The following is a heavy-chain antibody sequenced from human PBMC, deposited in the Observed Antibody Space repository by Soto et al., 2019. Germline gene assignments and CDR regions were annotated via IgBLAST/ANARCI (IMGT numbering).Heavy chain of an antibody. D-gene: IGHD3-22*01. CDR3: AREGFDDSDYSGYYRRDS. CDR1: GYTFIRFG. Sequence: QVQLVQSGAEMKRPGASVTVSCKASGYTFIRFGISWVRQAPGQGLEWMGWLSAYNGNTNYAQKFQGRVTMTRDTSTSTAYMDLRSLRSDDTAVYYCAREGFDDSDYSGYYRRDSWGQGTLVTVSS. CDR2: LSAYNGNT. J-gene: IGHJ5*02. V-gene: IGHV1-18*01.